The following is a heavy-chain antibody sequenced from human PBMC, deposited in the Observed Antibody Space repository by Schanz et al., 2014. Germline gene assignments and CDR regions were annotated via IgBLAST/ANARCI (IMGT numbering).Heavy chain of an antibody. J-gene: IGHJ4*02. D-gene: IGHD1-20*01. CDR3: GRGFSPSYIDF. CDR2: INPSGGST. CDR1: GYTFTTYY. Sequence: QVQLLQSGAEVKKPGASMKVSCKASGYTFTTYYMLWVRQAPGQGLEWMGIINPSGGSTRYGQKFQGRIAVTADTSTSTVFLELSSLRSDDTAVYYCGRGFSPSYIDFWGQGTLITVSS. V-gene: IGHV1-46*03.